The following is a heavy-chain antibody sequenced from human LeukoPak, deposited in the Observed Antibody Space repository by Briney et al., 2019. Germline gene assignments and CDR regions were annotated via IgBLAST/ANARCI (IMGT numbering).Heavy chain of an antibody. Sequence: SETLSLTCAVYGGSFSGYYWSWIRQPPGKGLEWIGEINHSGGTNYNPSLKSRVTISVDTSKNQFSLKLSSVTAADTAVYYCARIQTTVTNLYYYYYGMDVWGKGTTVTVSS. CDR2: INHSGGT. CDR1: GGSFSGYY. D-gene: IGHD4-17*01. CDR3: ARIQTTVTNLYYYYYGMDV. J-gene: IGHJ6*04. V-gene: IGHV4-34*01.